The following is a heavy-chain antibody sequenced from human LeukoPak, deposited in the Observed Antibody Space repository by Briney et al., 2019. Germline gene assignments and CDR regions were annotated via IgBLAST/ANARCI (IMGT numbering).Heavy chain of an antibody. Sequence: QTSETLSLTCAVSGGSISSSNWWSWVRQPPGKGLEWIGEIYHSGSTNYNPSLKSRVTISVDKSKNQFSLKLSSVTAADTAVYYCARSRVDSSSWYSRPSGFDPWGQGTLVTVSS. CDR2: IYHSGST. CDR3: ARSRVDSSSWYSRPSGFDP. D-gene: IGHD6-13*01. J-gene: IGHJ5*02. CDR1: GGSISSSNW. V-gene: IGHV4-4*02.